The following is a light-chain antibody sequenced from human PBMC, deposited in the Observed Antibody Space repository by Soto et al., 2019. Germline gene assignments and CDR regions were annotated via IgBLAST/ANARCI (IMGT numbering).Light chain of an antibody. CDR1: QNACCRY. CDR3: QQYCSSPRT. V-gene: IGKV3-20*01. Sequence: VFPRSSGERSLSLGERVTLSCRACQNACCRYLPWYQLEPGQAPRLLIYGTSNRATGIPDRFSGSGSGTDFSLTISSLEPGDLAVYYCQQYCSSPRTFGQGTKVDIK. J-gene: IGKJ1*01. CDR2: GTS.